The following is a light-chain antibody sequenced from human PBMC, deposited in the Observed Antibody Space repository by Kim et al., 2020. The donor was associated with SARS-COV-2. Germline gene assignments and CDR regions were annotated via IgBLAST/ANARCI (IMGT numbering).Light chain of an antibody. CDR2: AAS. J-gene: IGKJ1*01. V-gene: IGKV1-27*01. Sequence: DIHMTQSPSSLSASVGDRVTITCRASQGIGNYLAWYQQKPGKVPKLLIYAASTLQSGVPSRFSGSGSGTDFTLTISSLQPEDVATYYCQKYNSAAWTFGQGTKVDIK. CDR1: QGIGNY. CDR3: QKYNSAAWT.